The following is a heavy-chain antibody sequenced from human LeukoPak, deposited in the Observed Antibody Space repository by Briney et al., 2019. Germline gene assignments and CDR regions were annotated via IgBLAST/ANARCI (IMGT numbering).Heavy chain of an antibody. V-gene: IGHV4-4*07. Sequence: PSETLSLTCAVSGASINSYYWTWIRQPAGKGLEWIGRIHSGGSTNYNPSLKSRVTMSVDTPNNRLSLKLTSVTAADTAVYYCAINSGDFWGQGTLVTVSS. CDR2: IHSGGST. D-gene: IGHD4-23*01. J-gene: IGHJ4*02. CDR3: AINSGDF. CDR1: GASINSYY.